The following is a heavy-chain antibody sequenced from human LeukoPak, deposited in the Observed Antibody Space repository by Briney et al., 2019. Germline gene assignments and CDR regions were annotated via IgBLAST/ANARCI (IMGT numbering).Heavy chain of an antibody. V-gene: IGHV3-48*04. J-gene: IGHJ4*02. Sequence: PGGSLRLSCAASRFTFSSYWMSWVRQAPGKGLEWVSYISSSSSTIYYADSVKGRFTISRDNAKNSLYLQMNSLRAEDTAVYYCATTTVYFDYWGQGTLVTVSS. CDR3: ATTTVYFDY. D-gene: IGHD1-1*01. CDR1: RFTFSSYW. CDR2: ISSSSSTI.